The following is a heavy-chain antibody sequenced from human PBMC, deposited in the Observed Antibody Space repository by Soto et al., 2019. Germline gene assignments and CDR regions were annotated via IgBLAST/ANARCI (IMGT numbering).Heavy chain of an antibody. CDR3: AKFKGHPLEYWYFDF. CDR2: IHGGGGAT. D-gene: IGHD1-1*01. Sequence: EVQLLESGGGLVQPGGSLRLSCAASGFTFSADAMSWVRQAPGKGLEWVSTIHGGGGATHYADSVKGRFTISRDDSKNKLYVQMTSLRAEDTAVYYCAKFKGHPLEYWYFDFWGRGNLVTVSS. J-gene: IGHJ2*01. CDR1: GFTFSADA. V-gene: IGHV3-23*01.